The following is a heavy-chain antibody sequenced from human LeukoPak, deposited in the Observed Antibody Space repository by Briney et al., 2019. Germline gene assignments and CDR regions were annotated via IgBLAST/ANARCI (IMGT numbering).Heavy chain of an antibody. J-gene: IGHJ4*02. CDR3: ARVPGIVVVTAYLDY. D-gene: IGHD2-21*02. Sequence: GGSLRLSCAASGFTFSSYSMNWVRQAPGKGLEWVSSISSSSSYIYYADSVKGRFTIPRDNAKNSLYLQMNSLRAEDTAVYYCARVPGIVVVTAYLDYWGQGTLVTVSS. CDR2: ISSSSSYI. V-gene: IGHV3-21*01. CDR1: GFTFSSYS.